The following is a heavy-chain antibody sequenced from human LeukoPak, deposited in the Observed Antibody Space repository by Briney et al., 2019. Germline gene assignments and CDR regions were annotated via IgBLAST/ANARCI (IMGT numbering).Heavy chain of an antibody. CDR1: GGSISSGSYY. Sequence: SETLSLTCTVSGGSISSGSYYWSWIRQPAGKGLEWIGRIYTSGSTNYNPSLKSRVTISVDTSKNQFSLKLSSVTAADTAVYYCARAPSPSNYYDSSGYYYYYYYMDVWGKGTTVTVSS. CDR2: IYTSGST. V-gene: IGHV4-61*02. J-gene: IGHJ6*03. CDR3: ARAPSPSNYYDSSGYYYYYYYMDV. D-gene: IGHD3-22*01.